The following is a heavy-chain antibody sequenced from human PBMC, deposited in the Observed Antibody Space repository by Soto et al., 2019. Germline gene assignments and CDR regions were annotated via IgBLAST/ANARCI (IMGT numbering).Heavy chain of an antibody. CDR1: GYTFTSYG. D-gene: IGHD2-15*01. Sequence: QVQLVQSGAEVKKPGASVKVSCKASGYTFTSYGISWVRQAPGQGLEWMGWISAYNGNTNYAQKLQGRVTRTTDTSTSTAYMELRSLRSDDTAVYYCARDRRRLGYCSGGSCSPIDYWGQGTLVTVSS. V-gene: IGHV1-18*01. CDR2: ISAYNGNT. CDR3: ARDRRRLGYCSGGSCSPIDY. J-gene: IGHJ4*02.